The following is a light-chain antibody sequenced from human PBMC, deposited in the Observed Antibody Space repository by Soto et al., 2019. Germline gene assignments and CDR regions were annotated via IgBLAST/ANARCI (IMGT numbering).Light chain of an antibody. CDR2: DAS. Sequence: PGERASLSCRASQSISGRYLAWYQQKPGQAPRLLIYDASSRATGIPDRFSGSGSGTDFILTISRLEPEDFAVYYCQQYGSSPLTFGGGTKMELK. CDR1: QSISGRY. CDR3: QQYGSSPLT. J-gene: IGKJ4*01. V-gene: IGKV3-20*01.